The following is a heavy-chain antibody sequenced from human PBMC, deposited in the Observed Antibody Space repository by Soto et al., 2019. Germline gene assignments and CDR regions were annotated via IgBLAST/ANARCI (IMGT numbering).Heavy chain of an antibody. J-gene: IGHJ5*02. V-gene: IGHV1-69*12. CDR1: GGTFSSYA. Sequence: QVQLVQSGAEVKKPGSSVKVSCKASGGTFSSYAISWVRQAPGQGLEWMGGIIPIFGTANYAQKFQGRVTITADASTSTAYMELRSLRSEDTAVYYCAREYSSSSWRGGWFDPWGQGTLVTVSS. D-gene: IGHD6-6*01. CDR3: AREYSSSSWRGGWFDP. CDR2: IIPIFGTA.